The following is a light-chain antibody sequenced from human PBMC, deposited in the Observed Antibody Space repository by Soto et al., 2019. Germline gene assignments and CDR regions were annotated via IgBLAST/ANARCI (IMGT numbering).Light chain of an antibody. J-gene: IGLJ3*02. CDR1: SSDVGAYNY. CDR3: SSYAGSNNLV. CDR2: EVS. Sequence: QSVLTRAPSASGAAGQAVTLSCTGTSSDVGAYNYVSWYQQHPGKAPKLVIYEVSKRPSGVPDRFSGSQSGNTASLTVSGLQAEDEADYYCSSYAGSNNLVFGGGTKLTVL. V-gene: IGLV2-8*01.